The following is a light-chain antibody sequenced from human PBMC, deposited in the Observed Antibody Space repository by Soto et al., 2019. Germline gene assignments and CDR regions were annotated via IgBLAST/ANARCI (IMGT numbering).Light chain of an antibody. J-gene: IGLJ2*01. CDR2: YDR. Sequence: SYELTQPPSVSVAPGRTATITCWGNNIGSRSVHCYQQMSGQAPLLVIYYDRDRPSGIPERFSGSNSGNTATLTINRVEDGDEADYYCQLWDSGSGHRVFGGGTKLTVL. CDR1: NIGSRS. V-gene: IGLV3-21*04. CDR3: QLWDSGSGHRV.